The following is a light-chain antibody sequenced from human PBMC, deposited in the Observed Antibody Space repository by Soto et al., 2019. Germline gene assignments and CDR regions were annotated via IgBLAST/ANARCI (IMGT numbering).Light chain of an antibody. CDR3: QHCNSYPFT. CDR2: KAS. Sequence: DIQMTQSPSTLAASVGDRVTITCRASQSLSGWLAWYQQKPGKAPKVLIYKASSLESGVPLRFSGGGSGTEFTLPISSLQPDDFATYYCQHCNSYPFTFGQGTKLEI. CDR1: QSLSGW. V-gene: IGKV1-5*03. J-gene: IGKJ2*01.